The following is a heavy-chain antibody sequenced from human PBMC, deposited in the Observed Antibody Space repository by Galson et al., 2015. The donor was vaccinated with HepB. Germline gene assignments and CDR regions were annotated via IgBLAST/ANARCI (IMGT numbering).Heavy chain of an antibody. CDR2: INTNTGNP. J-gene: IGHJ3*02. Sequence: SVKVSCKASGYTFTSYAMNWVRQAPGQGLEWMGWINTNTGNPTYAQGFTGRFVFSLDTSVSTAYLQISSLKAEDTAVYYCARGPYSGYNDAFDIWGQGTMVTVSS. D-gene: IGHD5-12*01. V-gene: IGHV7-4-1*02. CDR1: GYTFTSYA. CDR3: ARGPYSGYNDAFDI.